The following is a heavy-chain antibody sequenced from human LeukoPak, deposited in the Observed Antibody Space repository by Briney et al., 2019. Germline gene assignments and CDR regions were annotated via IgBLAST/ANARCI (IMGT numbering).Heavy chain of an antibody. V-gene: IGHV3-23*01. CDR1: GFTFSTYA. J-gene: IGHJ6*02. CDR2: ISGSGGST. CDR3: AKDRYGDYAYHYYGMDV. Sequence: GSLRLSCAASGFTFSTYAMSWVRQAPGKGLEWVSTISGSGGSTYYADSVKGRFTISRDNSKNTLYLQMNSLRAEDTAVYSCAKDRYGDYAYHYYGMDVWGQGTTVTVSS. D-gene: IGHD4-17*01.